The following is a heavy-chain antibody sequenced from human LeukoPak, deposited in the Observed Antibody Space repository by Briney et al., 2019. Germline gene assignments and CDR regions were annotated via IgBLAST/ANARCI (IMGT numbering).Heavy chain of an antibody. D-gene: IGHD3-3*01. CDR1: GYTFTSYG. Sequence: ASVKVSSRASGYTFTSYGISWVRQAPGQGLEWMVWISAYNGNTNYAQKLQDRATMTPDTSTSTASMELRSLRSDDTAVYYCARSRNYDFSSGPNDYWGQGPRVTVP. J-gene: IGHJ4*02. V-gene: IGHV1-18*01. CDR3: ARSRNYDFSSGPNDY. CDR2: ISAYNGNT.